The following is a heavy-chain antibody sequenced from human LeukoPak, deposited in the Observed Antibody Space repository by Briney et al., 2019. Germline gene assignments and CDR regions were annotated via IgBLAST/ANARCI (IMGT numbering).Heavy chain of an antibody. J-gene: IGHJ6*02. CDR3: ARDLYAVTTSYYYYGMDV. CDR2: INAGNGNT. D-gene: IGHD4-17*01. V-gene: IGHV1-3*01. CDR1: GYTFTSYG. Sequence: GASVKVSCKASGYTFTSYGMHWVRQAPGQRLEWMGWINAGNGNTKYSQKFQGRVTISRDTSASTAYVELSSLRSEDTAVYYCARDLYAVTTSYYYYGMDVWGQGTTVTVSS.